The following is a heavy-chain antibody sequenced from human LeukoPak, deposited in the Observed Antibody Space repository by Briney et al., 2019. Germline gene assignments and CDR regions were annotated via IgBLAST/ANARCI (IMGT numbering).Heavy chain of an antibody. J-gene: IGHJ4*02. CDR1: GGSISSGDYY. CDR3: ARERYDSSGYYYEIDY. V-gene: IGHV4-30-4*01. D-gene: IGHD3-22*01. CDR2: IYYSGST. Sequence: PSETLSLTCTVSGGSISSGDYYWSWIRQPPGKGLEWIGYIYYSGSTYYNPSLKSRVTISVDTSKNQFSLKLSSVTAADTAVYYCARERYDSSGYYYEIDYWGQGTLVTVSS.